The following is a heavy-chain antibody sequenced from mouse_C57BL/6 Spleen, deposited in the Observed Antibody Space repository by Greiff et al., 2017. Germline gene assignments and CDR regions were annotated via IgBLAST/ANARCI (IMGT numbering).Heavy chain of an antibody. D-gene: IGHD1-1*01. Sequence: QVQLKESGPGLVQPSQSLSITCTVSGFSLTSYGVHWVRQSPGKGLEWLGVIWSGGSTDYNAAFISRLSISKDKSKSQVFFKMNSLQADDTAIYYCASTSYYGSSPYWYFDVWGTGTTVTVSS. V-gene: IGHV2-2*01. J-gene: IGHJ1*03. CDR3: ASTSYYGSSPYWYFDV. CDR2: IWSGGST. CDR1: GFSLTSYG.